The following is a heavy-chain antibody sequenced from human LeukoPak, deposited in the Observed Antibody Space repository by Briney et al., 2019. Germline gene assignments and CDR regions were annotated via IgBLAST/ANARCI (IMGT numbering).Heavy chain of an antibody. D-gene: IGHD2-2*02. CDR3: AKDPWSRYCSSTSCYTGGY. CDR2: ISGSGGST. J-gene: IGHJ4*02. V-gene: IGHV3-23*01. Sequence: GGSLRLSCAASGFTFSSYAMSWVRQAPGKGLEWVSAISGSGGSTYYADSVKGRFTISRDNSKNTLYLQMNSLRAEDTAVYYCAKDPWSRYCSSTSCYTGGYWGQGTLVTVSS. CDR1: GFTFSSYA.